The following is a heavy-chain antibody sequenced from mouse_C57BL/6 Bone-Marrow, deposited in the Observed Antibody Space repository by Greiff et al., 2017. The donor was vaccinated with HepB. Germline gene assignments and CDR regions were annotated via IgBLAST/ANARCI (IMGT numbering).Heavy chain of an antibody. Sequence: EVQLQQSGTVLARPGASVKMSCKTSGYTFTSYWMHWVKQRPGQGLEWIGAIYPGNSDTSYTQKFKGKAKLTAVTSASTAYMDLSSLTNEDSAVYYCTRRDSSYYYAMDYWGQGTSVTVS. V-gene: IGHV1-5*01. CDR2: IYPGNSDT. CDR3: TRRDSSYYYAMDY. D-gene: IGHD1-1*01. J-gene: IGHJ4*01. CDR1: GYTFTSYW.